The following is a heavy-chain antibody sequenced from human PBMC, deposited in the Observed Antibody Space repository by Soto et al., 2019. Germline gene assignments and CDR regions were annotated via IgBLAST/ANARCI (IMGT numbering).Heavy chain of an antibody. J-gene: IGHJ3*02. CDR2: IITIFGTA. V-gene: IGHV1-69*01. CDR3: ARQAICGGDCLHAFDI. D-gene: IGHD2-21*02. Sequence: QVQLVQSGAEVKKPGSSVKVSCKASGGTFSSYAISWVRQAPGQGLEWMGGIITIFGTANYAQKFQGRVTITADESTSTAYMELSSLRSEDTAVYYCARQAICGGDCLHAFDIWGQGTMVTVSS. CDR1: GGTFSSYA.